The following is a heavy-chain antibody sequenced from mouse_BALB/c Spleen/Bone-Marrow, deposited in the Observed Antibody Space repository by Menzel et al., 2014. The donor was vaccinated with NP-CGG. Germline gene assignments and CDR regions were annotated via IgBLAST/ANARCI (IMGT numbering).Heavy chain of an antibody. D-gene: IGHD1-1*01. CDR1: GFTFSGFG. V-gene: IGHV5-17*02. CDR2: ISRGSSTI. J-gene: IGHJ1*01. CDR3: ARSGITTGSYWYFDI. Sequence: EVQGVESGGGLVQPGGPRKLSCAASGFTFSGFGMHWVRQAPEKGLEWVAYISRGSSTIYYADTVKGRFTISRDNPKNTLFLQMTSLRSEDTAMYYCARSGITTGSYWYFDIWGAGTTVTVSS.